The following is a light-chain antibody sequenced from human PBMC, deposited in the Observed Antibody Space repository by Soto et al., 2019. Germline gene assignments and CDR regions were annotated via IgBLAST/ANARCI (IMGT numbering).Light chain of an antibody. CDR1: SSDVGDYNL. J-gene: IGLJ1*01. V-gene: IGLV2-23*01. Sequence: SALAQPVSVSGSPGQSITISCTGTSSDVGDYNLVSWYQQRPGKAPKLMIYEDSKRPSGISNRFSGSKSGNTASLTISGLQAEDEAHYYCCSYARTSTYVFGTGTKVTVL. CDR2: EDS. CDR3: CSYARTSTYV.